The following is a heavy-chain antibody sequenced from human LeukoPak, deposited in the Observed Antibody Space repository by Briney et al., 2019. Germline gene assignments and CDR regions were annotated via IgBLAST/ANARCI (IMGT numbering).Heavy chain of an antibody. CDR2: ISYDGSNK. V-gene: IGHV3-30*18. D-gene: IGHD2-2*01. Sequence: GGSLRLSCAASGFTFSSYGMHWVRQAPGKGLEWVAVISYDGSNKYYADSVKGRFTISIDNSKNTLYLQMNSLRAEDTAVYYCAKGNPDIVVVPAAVHQNWFDPWGQGTLVTVSS. J-gene: IGHJ5*02. CDR1: GFTFSSYG. CDR3: AKGNPDIVVVPAAVHQNWFDP.